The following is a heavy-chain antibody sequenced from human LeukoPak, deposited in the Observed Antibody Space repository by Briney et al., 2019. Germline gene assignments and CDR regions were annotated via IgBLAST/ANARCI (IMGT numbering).Heavy chain of an antibody. D-gene: IGHD3-10*01. CDR2: IYHSGST. V-gene: IGHV4-39*07. CDR1: GGSISSYY. Sequence: SETLSLTCTVSGGSISSYYWGWIRQPPGKGLEWIGSIYHSGSTYYNPSLKSRVTISVDTSKNQFSLKLSSVTAADTAVYYCARDPLLWFGELLDDAFDIWGQGTMVTVSS. CDR3: ARDPLLWFGELLDDAFDI. J-gene: IGHJ3*02.